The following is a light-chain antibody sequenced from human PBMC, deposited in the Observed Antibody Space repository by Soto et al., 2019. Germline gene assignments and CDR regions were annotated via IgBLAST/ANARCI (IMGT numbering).Light chain of an antibody. CDR1: QDISNY. CDR3: QQYDNLPFT. Sequence: DIQMTQSPSSLSASVGDRVTITCQASQDISNYLNWYQQKPGKAPKLLIYDASNLETGVPSRFNGRGYGTDFTFTISSLQAEGIDTYFCQQYDNLPFTFGQGTKLEIK. V-gene: IGKV1-33*01. CDR2: DAS. J-gene: IGKJ2*01.